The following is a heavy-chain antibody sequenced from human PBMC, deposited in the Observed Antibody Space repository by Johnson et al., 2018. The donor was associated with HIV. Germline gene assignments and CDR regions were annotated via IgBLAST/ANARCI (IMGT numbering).Heavy chain of an antibody. CDR3: AKDPYDSSGYRRDSFDI. CDR2: ISGSGGST. Sequence: MQLVESGGGLVQPGGSLRLSCAASGFTFSSYAMSWVRQAPGKGLEWIPAISGSGGSTYYADSVKGRFTISRDNSKNTLYLQMNSLRAEDTAVYYCAKDPYDSSGYRRDSFDIWGQGTMVTVSS. CDR1: GFTFSSYA. V-gene: IGHV3-23*04. D-gene: IGHD3-22*01. J-gene: IGHJ3*02.